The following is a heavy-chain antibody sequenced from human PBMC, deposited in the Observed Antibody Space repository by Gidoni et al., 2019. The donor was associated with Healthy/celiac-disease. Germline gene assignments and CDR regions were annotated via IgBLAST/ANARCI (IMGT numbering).Heavy chain of an antibody. J-gene: IGHJ4*02. CDR2: IYYSGGT. D-gene: IGHD2-21*01. CDR3: ARLEIVGPYDY. Sequence: QLQLQESGPGLVKPSETLSLTCTVSGGSISSSSYYWGWIRQPPGKGLEWIGSIYYSGGTYYNPSLKSRVTISVDTSKNQFSLKRSSVTAADTAVYYCARLEIVGPYDYWGQGTLVTVSS. CDR1: GGSISSSSYY. V-gene: IGHV4-39*01.